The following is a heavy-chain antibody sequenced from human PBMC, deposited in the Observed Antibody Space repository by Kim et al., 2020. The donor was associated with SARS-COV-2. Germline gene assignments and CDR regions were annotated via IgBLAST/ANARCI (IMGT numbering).Heavy chain of an antibody. Sequence: GGSLRLSCAASGFTFSGSAMHWVRQASGKGLEWVGRIRSKANSYATAYAASVKGRITISRDDSKNTAYLQMNSLKTEDTAVYYCTRRAILTAYYEIDYWGQGTLVTVSS. CDR1: GFTFSGSA. V-gene: IGHV3-73*01. CDR3: TRRAILTAYYEIDY. CDR2: IRSKANSYAT. J-gene: IGHJ4*02. D-gene: IGHD3-9*01.